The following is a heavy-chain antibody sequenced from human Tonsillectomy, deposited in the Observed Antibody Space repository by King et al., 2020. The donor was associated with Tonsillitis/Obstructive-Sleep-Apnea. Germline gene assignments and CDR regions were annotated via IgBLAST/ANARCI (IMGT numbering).Heavy chain of an antibody. D-gene: IGHD4-11*01. Sequence: VQLVESGGGLVQPGGSLRLSCAASGFTFSSYEMNWVRQAPGKGLEWVSYISSSGSTIYYADSVKGRFTISRDNAKNSLYLQMNSLRAEDTAVYYCARDPPTVTTEYYYYYYMDAWGKGPTVTVSS. CDR1: GFTFSSYE. CDR3: ARDPPTVTTEYYYYYYMDA. CDR2: ISSSGSTI. V-gene: IGHV3-48*03. J-gene: IGHJ6*03.